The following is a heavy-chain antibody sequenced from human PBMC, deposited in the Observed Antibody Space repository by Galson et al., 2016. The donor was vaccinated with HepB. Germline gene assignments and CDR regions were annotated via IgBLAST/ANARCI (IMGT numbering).Heavy chain of an antibody. Sequence: SLRLSCAASGFPFSSYVMRWVRQAPGKGLEWVSSISSSDGRTWYADSVRGRFTISTDNSKTTLYVQMNSLRVDDSAIYYCAKSQFALPDSGWFNAFDLWGQGTMVTVSS. V-gene: IGHV3-23*01. CDR1: GFPFSSYV. D-gene: IGHD6-19*01. CDR3: AKSQFALPDSGWFNAFDL. CDR2: ISSSDGRT. J-gene: IGHJ3*01.